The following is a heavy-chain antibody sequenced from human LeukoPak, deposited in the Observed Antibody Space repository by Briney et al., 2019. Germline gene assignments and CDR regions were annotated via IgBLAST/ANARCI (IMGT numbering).Heavy chain of an antibody. D-gene: IGHD1-26*01. V-gene: IGHV4-61*01. Sequence: SETLSLTCTVSGGSVSSGSYYWRWIRQPPGKGLEWIGYIHYSGSTNYNPSLKSRVTISVDTSKNQFSLKLSSVTAADAAVYYCARDMGYGANWFDPWGQGTLVTVSS. CDR2: IHYSGST. J-gene: IGHJ5*02. CDR1: GGSVSSGSYY. CDR3: ARDMGYGANWFDP.